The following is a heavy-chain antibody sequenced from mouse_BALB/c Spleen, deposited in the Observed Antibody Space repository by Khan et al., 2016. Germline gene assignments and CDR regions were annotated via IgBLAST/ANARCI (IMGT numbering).Heavy chain of an antibody. CDR2: IYPGDGDT. CDR3: SELTGKREAMDY. V-gene: IGHV1-80*01. J-gene: IGHJ4*01. Sequence: QVQLQQSGAELVRPGSSVKISCKASGYAFSSYWMNWVKQRPGQGLEWIGQIYPGDGDTNYNGKFKGKATLTADKSSSTAYMQLSSLTSEDSAVDFCSELTGKREAMDYWGQGTSVTVSS. CDR1: GYAFSSYW. D-gene: IGHD4-1*01.